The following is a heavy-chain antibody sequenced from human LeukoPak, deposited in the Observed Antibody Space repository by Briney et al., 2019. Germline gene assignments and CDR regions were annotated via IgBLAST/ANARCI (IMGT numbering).Heavy chain of an antibody. CDR2: VNTDGDST. D-gene: IGHD6-13*01. V-gene: IGHV3-74*01. CDR1: GFTFNQSW. CDR3: AKESRRHSSSWMFDP. Sequence: PGGSLRLSCAASGFTFNQSWVHWVRQAPGKGLVWVSRVNTDGDSTTYADFVKGRFTISRDNSKNTLYLQMNSLRAEDTAVYYCAKESRRHSSSWMFDPWGQGTLVTVSS. J-gene: IGHJ5*02.